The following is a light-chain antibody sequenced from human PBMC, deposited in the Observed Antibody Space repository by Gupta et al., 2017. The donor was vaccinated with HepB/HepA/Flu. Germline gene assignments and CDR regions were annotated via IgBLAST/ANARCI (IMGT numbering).Light chain of an antibody. J-gene: IGLJ3*02. CDR2: TTT. V-gene: IGLV7-43*01. CDR1: TGAVTSSYS. Sequence: QTVVTQEPSLTVSPGGTVTLTCASSTGAVTSSYSPNWFQQKPGQAHRALIYTTTNKNAWTPARFSGSRRGGKAVLTLSGVQPEDEAEYYCLLLDGGAWVFGGGTKLTVL. CDR3: LLLDGGAWV.